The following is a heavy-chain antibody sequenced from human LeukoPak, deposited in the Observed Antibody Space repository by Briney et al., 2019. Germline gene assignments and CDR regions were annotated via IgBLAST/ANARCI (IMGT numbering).Heavy chain of an antibody. D-gene: IGHD2-21*01. CDR3: ARDGPAVIYFGYFQY. CDR1: GFTFSSYV. V-gene: IGHV3-30*03. CDR2: ISYDGSNK. J-gene: IGHJ4*02. Sequence: PGGSLRLSCAASGFTFSSYVMHGVRQAPGKGLEWVAVISYDGSNKYYVDSVKGRFTISRDNSKNTLYLQMSSLKGEDTAVYYCARDGPAVIYFGYFQYWGQGTLVTVSS.